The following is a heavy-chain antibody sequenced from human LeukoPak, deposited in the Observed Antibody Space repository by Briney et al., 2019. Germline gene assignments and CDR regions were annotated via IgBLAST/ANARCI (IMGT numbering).Heavy chain of an antibody. CDR2: IYHSGST. CDR1: GGSISGSNW. V-gene: IGHV4-4*02. CDR3: ARSSLTADKYYFDY. Sequence: SETLSLTCAVSGGSISGSNWWSWVRQPPGKGLEWIEEIYHSGSTNYNPSLKSRVTISVDKSKNQFSLKLSSVTAADTAVYYCARSSLTADKYYFDYWGQGTLVTVSS. D-gene: IGHD3-9*01. J-gene: IGHJ4*02.